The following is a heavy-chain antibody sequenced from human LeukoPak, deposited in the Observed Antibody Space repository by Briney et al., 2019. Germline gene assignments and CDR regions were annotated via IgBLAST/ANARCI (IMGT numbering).Heavy chain of an antibody. Sequence: GGSLRLSCAASGFTFSSYAMSWVRQAPGKGLEWIAYINHNGEAIYYPDFVKGRFIFSRDNAKNSLFLQMNDLRDENTAVYYCARDYDWAFDFWGQGTRVTVSS. CDR2: INHNGEAI. V-gene: IGHV3-48*02. D-gene: IGHD3-9*01. J-gene: IGHJ4*02. CDR3: ARDYDWAFDF. CDR1: GFTFSSYA.